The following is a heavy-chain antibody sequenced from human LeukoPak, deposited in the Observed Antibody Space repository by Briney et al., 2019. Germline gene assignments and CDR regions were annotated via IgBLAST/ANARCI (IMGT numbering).Heavy chain of an antibody. V-gene: IGHV1-2*06. CDR2: INPNSGDT. CDR1: GYTFTTYF. D-gene: IGHD2-15*01. Sequence: ASVKVSCKASGYTFTTYFMHWVRQAPGQGLDYTGRINPNSGDTNYAQKFQGRVTMTRDTSISTIFMVMNSLRSDDTAVYYCARDLGQVLRATPGYWGQGTLVTVSS. J-gene: IGHJ4*02. CDR3: ARDLGQVLRATPGY.